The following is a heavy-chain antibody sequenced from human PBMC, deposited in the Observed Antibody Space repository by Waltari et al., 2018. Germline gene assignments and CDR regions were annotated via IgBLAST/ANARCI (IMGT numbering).Heavy chain of an antibody. CDR3: AREYSSGWYYFDY. D-gene: IGHD6-19*01. J-gene: IGHJ4*02. V-gene: IGHV4-39*07. CDR2: IYYSGST. Sequence: QVQLQESGPGLVKPSETLSLSCTVSGGSINRSSYYWGWIRQPPGKGLEWIGSIYYSGSTFYNPSLKSRVTMSVDTSKNQFSLKLSSVAAADTAVYYCAREYSSGWYYFDYWGQGTLVTVSS. CDR1: GGSINRSSYY.